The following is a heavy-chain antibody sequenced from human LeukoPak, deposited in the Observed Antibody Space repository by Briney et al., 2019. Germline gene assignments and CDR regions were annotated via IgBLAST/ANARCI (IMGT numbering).Heavy chain of an antibody. D-gene: IGHD4-17*01. CDR2: IRSKANSYAT. Sequence: GGSLRLSCAASGFTFSGSAMHWVRQASGKGLEWVGRIRSKANSYATAYAASVKGRFTISRDDSKNTAYLQMNSLKTEDTAVYYCTRRDMTTVTTGVKFFDSWDQGTLVTVSS. CDR3: TRRDMTTVTTGVKFFDS. CDR1: GFTFSGSA. V-gene: IGHV3-73*01. J-gene: IGHJ4*02.